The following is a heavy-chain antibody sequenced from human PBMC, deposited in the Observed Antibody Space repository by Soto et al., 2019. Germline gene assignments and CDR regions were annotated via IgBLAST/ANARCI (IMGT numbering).Heavy chain of an antibody. CDR3: TRPPTPPAPGDDY. V-gene: IGHV3-72*01. J-gene: IGHJ4*02. Sequence: EVQLVESGGDLVQPGGSLRLSCAASGFTLSDHYIDWVRQAPGKGLEWVGRSRSKAQGYSVSYAASVKGRFTISRDDSKKSLYLQMNSLISEDTAVYYCTRPPTPPAPGDDYWGQGTLVTVSS. CDR1: GFTLSDHY. D-gene: IGHD2-2*01. CDR2: SRSKAQGYSV.